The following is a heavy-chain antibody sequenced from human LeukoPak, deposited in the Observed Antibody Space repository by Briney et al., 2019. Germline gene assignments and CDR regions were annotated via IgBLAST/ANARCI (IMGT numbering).Heavy chain of an antibody. V-gene: IGHV3-30-3*01. J-gene: IGHJ4*02. CDR1: GFTFSSYA. CDR3: ARVAPTGTGPLY. Sequence: GRSLRLSCAASGFTFSSYAMHWVRQAPGKGLEWVAVISYDGSNKYYADSVKGRFTISRDNSKNTLYLQMNSLRAEDTAVYYCARVAPTGTGPLYWGQGTLVTVSS. D-gene: IGHD1-1*01. CDR2: ISYDGSNK.